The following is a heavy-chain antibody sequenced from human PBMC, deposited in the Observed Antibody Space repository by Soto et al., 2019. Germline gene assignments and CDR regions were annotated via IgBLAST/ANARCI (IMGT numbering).Heavy chain of an antibody. V-gene: IGHV1-69*13. CDR3: AGLYYYDSSSDY. J-gene: IGHJ4*02. D-gene: IGHD3-22*01. Sequence: SVKVSCKASGGTFSSYAISWVRQAPGQGLEWMGGIIPIFGTANYAQKFQGRVTITADESTSTAYMGLSSLRSEDTAVYYCAGLYYYDSSSDYWGQGTLVTVSS. CDR2: IIPIFGTA. CDR1: GGTFSSYA.